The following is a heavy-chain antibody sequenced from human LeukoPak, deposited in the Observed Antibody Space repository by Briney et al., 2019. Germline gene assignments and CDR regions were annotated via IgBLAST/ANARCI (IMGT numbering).Heavy chain of an antibody. D-gene: IGHD3-10*01. CDR3: ARVSYYGSGSYLYYFDY. Sequence: PGGSLRLSCAASGFTVSSNYMSWVRQVPGKGLEWVSVIYSGGSTYYADSVKGRFTISRDNSKNTLYLQMNSLRAEDTAVYYCARVSYYGSGSYLYYFDYWGQGTLVTVSS. CDR1: GFTVSSNY. J-gene: IGHJ4*02. V-gene: IGHV3-66*01. CDR2: IYSGGST.